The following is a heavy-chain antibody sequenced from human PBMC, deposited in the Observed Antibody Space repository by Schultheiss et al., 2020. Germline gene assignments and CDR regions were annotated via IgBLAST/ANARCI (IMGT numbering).Heavy chain of an antibody. Sequence: GGSLRLSCAASGFTFSSYGMHWVRQAPGKGLEWVAVISYDGSNKYYADSVKGRFTISRDNSKNTLYLQMNSLRAEDTAVYYCARDTRPTVTTRYGMDVWGQGTTVTGSS. V-gene: IGHV3-30*03. CDR2: ISYDGSNK. CDR3: ARDTRPTVTTRYGMDV. CDR1: GFTFSSYG. J-gene: IGHJ6*02. D-gene: IGHD4-17*01.